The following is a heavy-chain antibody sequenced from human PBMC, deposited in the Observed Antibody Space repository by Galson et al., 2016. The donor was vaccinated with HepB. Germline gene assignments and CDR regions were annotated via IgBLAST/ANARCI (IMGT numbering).Heavy chain of an antibody. J-gene: IGHJ4*02. CDR2: IFHNGAT. V-gene: IGHV4-31*11. D-gene: IGHD5-24*01. CDR3: ASFPATSMAYFDY. Sequence: TLSLTCAVSGDSIKSGGYYWTWIRQHPGKGLEWIGYIFHNGATYYNPSLKSRLTISVDTSKNQFSLEVSSVTAADTAVYYCASFPATSMAYFDYWGQGTRVAVSS. CDR1: GDSIKSGGYY.